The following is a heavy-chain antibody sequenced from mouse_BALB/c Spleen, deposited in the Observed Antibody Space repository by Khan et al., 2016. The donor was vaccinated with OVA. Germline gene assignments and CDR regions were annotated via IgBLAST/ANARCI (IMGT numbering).Heavy chain of an antibody. D-gene: IGHD2-14*01. J-gene: IGHJ3*01. Sequence: EVQLQQSGPDLVKPGASVKLSCKASGYSFTLYYMSWVKQSHGKSLEWIGRVNPNTDNINYNQEFKGKAILTVDKSSNTAYMELRSLTSEDSAVFCWSRGYDFFASWGQGTLVTVSA. CDR1: GYSFTLYY. CDR3: SRGYDFFAS. CDR2: VNPNTDNI. V-gene: IGHV1-26*01.